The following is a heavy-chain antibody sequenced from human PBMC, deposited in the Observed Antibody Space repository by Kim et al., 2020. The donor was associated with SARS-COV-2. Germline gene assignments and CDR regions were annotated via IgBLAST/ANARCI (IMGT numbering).Heavy chain of an antibody. CDR1: GFTFSSYG. D-gene: IGHD3-10*01. CDR3: ARDDYYGSGSYYNGGVLNYGMDV. V-gene: IGHV3-33*01. J-gene: IGHJ6*02. CDR2: IWYDGSNK. Sequence: GGSLRLSCAASGFTFSSYGMHWVRQAPGKGLEWVAVIWYDGSNKYYADSVKGRFTISRDNSKNTLYLQMNSLRAEDTAVYYCARDDYYGSGSYYNGGVLNYGMDVWGQGTTVTVSS.